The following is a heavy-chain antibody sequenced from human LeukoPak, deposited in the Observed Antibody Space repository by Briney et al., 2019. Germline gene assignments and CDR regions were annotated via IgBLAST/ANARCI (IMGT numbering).Heavy chain of an antibody. J-gene: IGHJ2*01. CDR3: ARGYYPPRWYFDL. V-gene: IGHV4-34*01. D-gene: IGHD3-10*01. Sequence: PSETLSLTCALYGGSFSSYSWSWTWIRQTPEKGLEWIGVIIEKGNANYNPSLKSRVTIDLDTSKNQFSLKLTSMTAADTAMYYCARGYYPPRWYFDLWGRGTLVTVSS. CDR1: GGSFSSYS. CDR2: IIEKGNA.